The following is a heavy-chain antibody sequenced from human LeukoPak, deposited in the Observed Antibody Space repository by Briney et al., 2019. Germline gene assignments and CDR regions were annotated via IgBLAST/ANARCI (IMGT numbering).Heavy chain of an antibody. CDR2: ISGSGGST. V-gene: IGHV3-23*01. Sequence: PGGSLRLSCAASGFTFSSYAMSWVRQAPGKGLEWVSAISGSGGSTYYADSVKGRFTISRDNSKNTLYLQMNSLRAEDTAVYYCAKDIGVAAAGMTKAFDYWGQGTLVTVSS. CDR3: AKDIGVAAAGMTKAFDY. J-gene: IGHJ4*02. CDR1: GFTFSSYA. D-gene: IGHD6-13*01.